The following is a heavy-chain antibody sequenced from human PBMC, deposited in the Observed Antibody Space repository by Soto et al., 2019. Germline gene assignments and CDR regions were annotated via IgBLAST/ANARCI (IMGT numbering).Heavy chain of an antibody. CDR3: ARALSIAAQPHYYYYGMDV. Sequence: PGGSLRLSCAASGFTFSSYSMNWVRQAPGKGLEWVSSISSSSSYIYYADSVKGRFTISRDNAKNSLYLQMNSLRAEDTAVYYCARALSIAAQPHYYYYGMDVWGQGTTVTVS. J-gene: IGHJ6*02. D-gene: IGHD6-6*01. CDR2: ISSSSSYI. V-gene: IGHV3-21*01. CDR1: GFTFSSYS.